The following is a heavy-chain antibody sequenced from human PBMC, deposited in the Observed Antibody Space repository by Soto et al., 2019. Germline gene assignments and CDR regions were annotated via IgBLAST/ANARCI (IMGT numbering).Heavy chain of an antibody. D-gene: IGHD2-2*01. J-gene: IGHJ4*02. CDR1: GFTFSSYS. CDR2: TSGSGSST. CDR3: ARRYCSSSTCPSNYRYFDY. V-gene: IGHV3-23*01. Sequence: EVQLLESGGGLVQPGGSLRLSCAASGFTFSSYSLSWVRQAPGKGLEWVSSTSGSGSSTYYADSVKGRFTISRDNSKNTLYLQLSSLRAEDTDVYYCARRYCSSSTCPSNYRYFDYWGQGTLVTVSS.